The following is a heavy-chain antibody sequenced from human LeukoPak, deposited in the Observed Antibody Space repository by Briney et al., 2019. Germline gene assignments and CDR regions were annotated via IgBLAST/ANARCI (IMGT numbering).Heavy chain of an antibody. CDR2: ISSSSGYI. J-gene: IGHJ4*02. Sequence: GGSLRLSCAASGFTFSTYSMNWVRQAPGKRLEWVSSISSSSGYIYYADSVKGRFTISRDNAKNSLYLQMNSLRAEDTAVYYCARGNSVAGTDISYWGQGTLVTVSS. D-gene: IGHD6-19*01. V-gene: IGHV3-21*01. CDR3: ARGNSVAGTDISY. CDR1: GFTFSTYS.